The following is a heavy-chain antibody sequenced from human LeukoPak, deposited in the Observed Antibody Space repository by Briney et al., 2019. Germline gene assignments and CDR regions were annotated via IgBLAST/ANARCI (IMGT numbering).Heavy chain of an antibody. CDR3: ARSTAGLDY. Sequence: PGGSLRLSCAASGFTFSGYTMNWVRQAPGKGLEWVANMNEDGSGKYYVDSVKGRFTISRDNAKNSVYLQMNSLRAEDTAVYYCARSTAGLDYWGQGTLVTVSS. CDR2: MNEDGSGK. D-gene: IGHD4-11*01. CDR1: GFTFSGYT. V-gene: IGHV3-7*01. J-gene: IGHJ4*02.